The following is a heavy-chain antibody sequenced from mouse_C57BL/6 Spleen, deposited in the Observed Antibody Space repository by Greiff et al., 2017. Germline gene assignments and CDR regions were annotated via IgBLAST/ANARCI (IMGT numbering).Heavy chain of an antibody. Sequence: EVKLMESGPGLVKPSQSLSLTCSVTGYSITSGYYWNWIRQFPGNKLEWMGYISYDGSNNYNPSLKNRISITRDTSKNQFFLKLNSVTTEDTATYYCARDEAFAWFAYWGQGTLVTVSA. CDR3: ARDEAFAWFAY. CDR2: ISYDGSN. J-gene: IGHJ3*01. V-gene: IGHV3-6*01. CDR1: GYSITSGYY.